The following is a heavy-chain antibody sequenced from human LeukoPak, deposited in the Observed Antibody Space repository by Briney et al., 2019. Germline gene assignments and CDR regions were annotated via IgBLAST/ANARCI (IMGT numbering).Heavy chain of an antibody. CDR2: IYHSGST. CDR1: GGSISSGGYS. Sequence: PSQTLSLTCAVSGGSISSGGYSWSWIRQPPGKGLEWIGYIYHSGSTYYNPSLKSRVTISVDRSKNQFSLKLSSVTAADTAVYYCARNGGQQLHPGLDPWGQGTLVTVSS. CDR3: ARNGGQQLHPGLDP. D-gene: IGHD6-13*01. V-gene: IGHV4-30-2*01. J-gene: IGHJ5*02.